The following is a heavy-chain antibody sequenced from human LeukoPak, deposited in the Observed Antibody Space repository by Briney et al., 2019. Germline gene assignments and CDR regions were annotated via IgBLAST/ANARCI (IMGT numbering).Heavy chain of an antibody. CDR1: GGSISSSSYY. J-gene: IGHJ3*02. D-gene: IGHD1-26*01. Sequence: PSETLSLTCTVSGGSISSSSYYWGWIRQPPGKGLEWIGSIYYSGSTYYNPSLKSRVTISVDTSKNQFSLKLSSVTAADTAVYYCARRRSGSYSGIPRAFDIWGQGTMVTVSS. V-gene: IGHV4-39*01. CDR2: IYYSGST. CDR3: ARRRSGSYSGIPRAFDI.